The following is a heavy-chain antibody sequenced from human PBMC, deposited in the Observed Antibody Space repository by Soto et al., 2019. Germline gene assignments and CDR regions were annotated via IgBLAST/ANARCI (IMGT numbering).Heavy chain of an antibody. CDR2: IYYSGST. D-gene: IGHD2-15*01. Sequence: QLQLQESGPGLVKPSETLSLTCTVSGGSISSSSYYWGWIRQPPGKGLEWIGSIYYSGSTYYNPSLKSRVTIPVDTSKNQFSLNLSSVTAADTAVYYCARHNIVVVVAAIPWFDPWGQGTLVTVSS. CDR3: ARHNIVVVVAAIPWFDP. CDR1: GGSISSSSYY. J-gene: IGHJ5*02. V-gene: IGHV4-39*01.